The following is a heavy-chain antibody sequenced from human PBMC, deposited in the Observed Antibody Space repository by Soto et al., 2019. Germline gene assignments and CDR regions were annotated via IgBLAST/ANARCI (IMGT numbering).Heavy chain of an antibody. Sequence: ASVKVSCKXSGYTFTGYYMHWVRQAPGQGLEWMGWINPNSGGTNYAQKFQGWVTMTRDTSISTAYMELSRLRSDDTAVYYCARSTNMIVVVIGAFDIWGQGTMVTVSS. CDR2: INPNSGGT. V-gene: IGHV1-2*04. CDR3: ARSTNMIVVVIGAFDI. J-gene: IGHJ3*02. CDR1: GYTFTGYY. D-gene: IGHD3-22*01.